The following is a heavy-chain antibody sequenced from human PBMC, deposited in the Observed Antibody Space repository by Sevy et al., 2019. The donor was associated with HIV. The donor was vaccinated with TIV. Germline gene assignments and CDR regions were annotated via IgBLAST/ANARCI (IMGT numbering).Heavy chain of an antibody. V-gene: IGHV1-18*04. CDR3: ARWNPAYCGGDCTEYFQH. Sequence: ASVKVSCKASGYTFTSYGISWVRQAPGQRLEWMGWISADNGNTNYAQKLQGRVTMTTDTSTSTAYMELRSLRSDDTAVYYCARWNPAYCGGDCTEYFQHWGQGTLVTVSS. CDR2: ISADNGNT. CDR1: GYTFTSYG. D-gene: IGHD2-21*02. J-gene: IGHJ1*01.